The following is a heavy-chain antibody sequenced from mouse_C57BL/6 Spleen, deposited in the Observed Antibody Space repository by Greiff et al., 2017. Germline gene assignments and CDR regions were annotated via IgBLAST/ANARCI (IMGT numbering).Heavy chain of an antibody. CDR1: GYTFTSYW. CDR3: ARHYDDYAMDY. V-gene: IGHV1-50*01. CDR2: IDPSDSYT. D-gene: IGHD2-3*01. Sequence: QLQQPGAELVKPGASVKLSCKASGYTFTSYWMQWVKQRPGQGLEWIGEIDPSDSYTNYNQKFKGKATLTVDTSSRTAYMQLSSLTSEDSAVYYCARHYDDYAMDYWGQGTSVTVSS. J-gene: IGHJ4*01.